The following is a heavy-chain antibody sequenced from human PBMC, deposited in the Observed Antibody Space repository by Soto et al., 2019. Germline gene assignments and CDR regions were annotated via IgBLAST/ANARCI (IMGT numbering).Heavy chain of an antibody. CDR3: ARRGYGALDY. V-gene: IGHV4-4*02. CDR2: IYHSGST. Sequence: QVQLQESGPGLVKPSGTLSLTCAVSGDSISSSKWWTWVRQPPGKGLEWIGEIYHSGSTDYNPSLKSRVTLSIDKSKNHFSLELSSVTAADTAVYYCARRGYGALDYWGQGTLVTVSS. J-gene: IGHJ4*02. CDR1: GDSISSSKW. D-gene: IGHD5-12*01.